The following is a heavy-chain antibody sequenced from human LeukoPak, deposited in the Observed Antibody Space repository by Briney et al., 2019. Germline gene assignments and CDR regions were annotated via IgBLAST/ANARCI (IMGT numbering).Heavy chain of an antibody. Sequence: SETLSLTCAVYGGSFSGYYWSWTRQPPGKGLEWIGEINHSGSTNYNPSLKSRVTISVDTSKNQFSLKLSSVTAADTAVYYCARPFSRFDYWGQGTLVTVSS. CDR1: GGSFSGYY. CDR3: ARPFSRFDY. CDR2: INHSGST. D-gene: IGHD3-16*01. J-gene: IGHJ4*02. V-gene: IGHV4-34*01.